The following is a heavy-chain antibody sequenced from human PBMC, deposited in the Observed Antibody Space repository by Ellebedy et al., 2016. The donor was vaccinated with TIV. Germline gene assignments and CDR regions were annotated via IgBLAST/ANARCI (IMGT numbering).Heavy chain of an antibody. Sequence: ASVKVFCKASGYTFTSYAMHWVRQAPGQRLEWMGWINAGNGNTKYSQKFQGRVTITRDTSASTAYMELSSLRSEDTAVYYCARDPYQMATIRGYFDYWGQGTLVTVSS. CDR1: GYTFTSYA. J-gene: IGHJ4*02. D-gene: IGHD5-12*01. CDR3: ARDPYQMATIRGYFDY. CDR2: INAGNGNT. V-gene: IGHV1-3*01.